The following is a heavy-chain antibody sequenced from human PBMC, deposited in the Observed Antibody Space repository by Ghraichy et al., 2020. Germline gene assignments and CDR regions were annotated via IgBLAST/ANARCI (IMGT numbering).Heavy chain of an antibody. V-gene: IGHV4-61*02. J-gene: IGHJ6*02. CDR1: GGSISSGSYY. D-gene: IGHD3-22*01. Sequence: SETLSLTCTVSGGSISSGSYYWSWIRQPAGKGLEWIGRIYTSGSTNYNPSLKRRVTISVDTSKNQFSLKLSSVTAADTAVYYCARDRYYDSIWLPNEHGMDVGGQGTTVTVSS. CDR2: IYTSGST. CDR3: ARDRYYDSIWLPNEHGMDV.